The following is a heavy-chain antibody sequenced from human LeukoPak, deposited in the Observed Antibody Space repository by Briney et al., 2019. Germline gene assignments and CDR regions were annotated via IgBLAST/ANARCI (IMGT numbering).Heavy chain of an antibody. Sequence: ASVKVSCKASGYTFTGYYMHWVRQAPGQGLEWMGWINPNSGGTNYAQKFQGRVTMTRDTSISTAYMELSRLRSDDTAGYYCARDGAYYYYYMDVWGKGTTVTVSS. J-gene: IGHJ6*03. D-gene: IGHD3-16*01. V-gene: IGHV1-2*02. CDR2: INPNSGGT. CDR1: GYTFTGYY. CDR3: ARDGAYYYYYMDV.